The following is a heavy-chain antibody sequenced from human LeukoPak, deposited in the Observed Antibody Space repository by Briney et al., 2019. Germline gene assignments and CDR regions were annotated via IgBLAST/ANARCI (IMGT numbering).Heavy chain of an antibody. CDR3: ARDYEQLEDY. J-gene: IGHJ4*02. Sequence: PGRSPRLSCAASGFTFSSYAMHWVRQAPGKGLEWVAVISYDGSNKYYADSVKGRFTISRDNSKNTLYLQMNSLRAEDTAVYYCARDYEQLEDYWGQGTLVTVSS. V-gene: IGHV3-30-3*01. CDR1: GFTFSSYA. CDR2: ISYDGSNK. D-gene: IGHD6-13*01.